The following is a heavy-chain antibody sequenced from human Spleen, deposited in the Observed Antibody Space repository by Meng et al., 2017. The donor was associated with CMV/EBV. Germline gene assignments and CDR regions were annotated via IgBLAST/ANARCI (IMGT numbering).Heavy chain of an antibody. CDR1: GFTFSSYS. CDR3: AGSGSYYALDS. V-gene: IGHV3-21*01. D-gene: IGHD3-10*01. Sequence: ESLKISCAVSGFTFSSYSMNWVRQAPGQGLEWVSSISSSSSYIYYADSVNGRFTISRENGKKSLYLQMNSLRAEDTSVYYCAGSGSYYALDSWGQGTLVTVSS. J-gene: IGHJ4*02. CDR2: ISSSSSYI.